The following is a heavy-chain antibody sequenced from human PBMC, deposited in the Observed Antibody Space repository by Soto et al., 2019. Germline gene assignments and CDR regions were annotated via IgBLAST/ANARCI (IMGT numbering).Heavy chain of an antibody. J-gene: IGHJ6*02. Sequence: QVQLVESGGGVVQPGRSLRLSCAASGFTFSSYGMHWVRQAPGKGLEWVAVISYDGSNKYYADSVKGRFTISRDNSKNTLYLQMNSLRAEHTAVYYCAKDGYRYGPLRYYYGMDVWGQGTTVTVSS. V-gene: IGHV3-30*18. CDR1: GFTFSSYG. CDR2: ISYDGSNK. D-gene: IGHD5-18*01. CDR3: AKDGYRYGPLRYYYGMDV.